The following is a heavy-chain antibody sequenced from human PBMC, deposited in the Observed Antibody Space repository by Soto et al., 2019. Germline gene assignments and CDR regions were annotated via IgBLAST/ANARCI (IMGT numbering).Heavy chain of an antibody. CDR1: GYTFTGYH. J-gene: IGHJ4*02. CDR2: IIPSSGST. D-gene: IGHD1-26*01. Sequence: QVHLEQSGAEVKKAGASVRVSCKASGYTFTGYHMHWMRQAPGQGVEWMGWIIPSSGSTNYAQKFRGRVTMTRDTSITTAYMELSRLTSDDTAVYYCARDQYSGSFLYWGQGTLVTVSS. CDR3: ARDQYSGSFLY. V-gene: IGHV1-2*02.